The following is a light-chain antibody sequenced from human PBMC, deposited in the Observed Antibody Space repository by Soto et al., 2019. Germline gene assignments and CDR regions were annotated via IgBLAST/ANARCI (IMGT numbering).Light chain of an antibody. Sequence: QSALTQPRSVSGSPGQSVTISCTGTSSDVGGYTYVSWYQQYPGKAPQLMIYDVYKRPSGVPGRFSGSKSGNTASLTISGLQAEDEAHYYCCSFADRDTWVFGGGTQLTVL. CDR2: DVY. CDR1: SSDVGGYTY. V-gene: IGLV2-11*01. J-gene: IGLJ3*02. CDR3: CSFADRDTWV.